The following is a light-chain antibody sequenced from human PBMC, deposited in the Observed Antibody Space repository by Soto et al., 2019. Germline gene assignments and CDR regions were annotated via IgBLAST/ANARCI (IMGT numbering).Light chain of an antibody. CDR2: EGF. J-gene: IGLJ3*02. CDR1: SNDIGSFNF. V-gene: IGLV2-23*01. Sequence: QSALTQPASVSGSPVQAITISCTGTSNDIGSFNFVSWYQQHPGKAPKLIIYEGFKRPSGVSNRFSGSKSGNTASLTISGLQAEDESDYYCCSYVGLSTWVFGGGTKLTVL. CDR3: CSYVGLSTWV.